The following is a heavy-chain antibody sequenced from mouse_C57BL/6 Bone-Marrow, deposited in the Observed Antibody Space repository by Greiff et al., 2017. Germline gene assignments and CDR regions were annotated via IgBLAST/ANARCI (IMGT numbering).Heavy chain of an antibody. J-gene: IGHJ3*01. V-gene: IGHV1-80*01. CDR1: GYAFSSDW. CDR2: IFPGDGDT. CDR3: ARGAY. Sequence: VKLMESGAELVKPGASVKISCKASGYAFSSDWMNWVKQRPGKGLEWIGQIFPGDGDTKYNGKFKGKATLTADKSSSTVYMQLSSLTSEDSAVYFCARGAYWGQGTLVTVSA.